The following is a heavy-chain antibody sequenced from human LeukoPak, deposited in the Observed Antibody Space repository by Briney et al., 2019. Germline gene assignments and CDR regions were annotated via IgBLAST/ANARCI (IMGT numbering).Heavy chain of an antibody. CDR2: IIPILGIA. CDR3: ARGKSPLTGADY. Sequence: ASVKVSCKASGGTFSSYAISWVRQAPGQGLEWMGRIIPILGIANYAQKFQGRVTIIADKSTGTAYMELSSLRSEDTAVYYCARGKSPLTGADYWGQGTLVTVSS. V-gene: IGHV1-69*04. J-gene: IGHJ4*02. D-gene: IGHD3-9*01. CDR1: GGTFSSYA.